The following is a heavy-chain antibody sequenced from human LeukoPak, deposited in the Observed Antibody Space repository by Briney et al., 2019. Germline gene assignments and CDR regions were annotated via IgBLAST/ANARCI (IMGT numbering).Heavy chain of an antibody. CDR1: GFTFSSYA. D-gene: IGHD3-22*01. V-gene: IGHV3-23*01. CDR3: AKDSWIVVVSTLFDY. Sequence: PGGSLRLSCAASGFTFSSYAMSWVRQAPGKGLEWVSAISGSGGSTYYADSVKGRFTISRDNSKNTLYLRMNSLRAEDTAVYYCAKDSWIVVVSTLFDYWGQGTLVTVSS. CDR2: ISGSGGST. J-gene: IGHJ4*02.